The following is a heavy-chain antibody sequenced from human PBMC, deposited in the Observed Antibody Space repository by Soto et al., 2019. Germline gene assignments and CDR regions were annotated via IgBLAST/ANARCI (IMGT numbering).Heavy chain of an antibody. V-gene: IGHV4-4*02. J-gene: IGHJ6*02. CDR2: IYHTGTT. CDR3: ATSSGSAYGLDV. D-gene: IGHD3-10*01. CDR1: AGSISTTNW. Sequence: XETLSVTFSVSAGSISTTNWYVWVRQPPGMGLEWIGEIYHTGTTTYNPSLKSRVTMSVDTSKNQFSLRLSFVTAADTAVYYCATSSGSAYGLDVWGPGATVTVSS.